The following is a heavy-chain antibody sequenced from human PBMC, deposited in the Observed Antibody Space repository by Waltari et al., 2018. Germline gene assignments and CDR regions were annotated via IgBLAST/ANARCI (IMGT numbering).Heavy chain of an antibody. J-gene: IGHJ4*02. Sequence: EVQLLESGGGFLQPGGSLRLSCVASGFTFSNYAMNWVRQAPGKGREWVSLLSSTGATTYYADSVKARFTISRDNSKNTLYLEMHSLRVEDTAIYYCAKESDSTGYFDYWGQGTLVTVSS. D-gene: IGHD3-22*01. CDR1: GFTFSNYA. CDR3: AKESDSTGYFDY. V-gene: IGHV3-23*01. CDR2: LSSTGATT.